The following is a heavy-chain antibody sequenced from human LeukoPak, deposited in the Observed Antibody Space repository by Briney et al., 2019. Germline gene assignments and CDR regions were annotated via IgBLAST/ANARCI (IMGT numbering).Heavy chain of an antibody. D-gene: IGHD6-13*01. V-gene: IGHV1-2*02. CDR1: GGTFSSYA. CDR3: ARRVTAASGFDY. J-gene: IGHJ4*02. Sequence: ASVKVSCKASGGTFSSYAISWVRQAPGQGLEWMGCTNPKNGGTNYAQNFQVRGTMTSDTSISTAYMDLNSRKSDDTAVYYCARRVTAASGFDYWGQGTLVTVSP. CDR2: TNPKNGGT.